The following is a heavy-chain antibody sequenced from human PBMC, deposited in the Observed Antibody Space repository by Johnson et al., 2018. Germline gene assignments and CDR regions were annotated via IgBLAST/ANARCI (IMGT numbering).Heavy chain of an antibody. J-gene: IGHJ6*03. Sequence: QVQLVQSGGGVVQXGRSXRLXCAASGFTFSSYGMHWVRQAPGKGLEWVAVISYDGSNKYYADPVKGRFTISRDNSKNTLYLQMTSLRAEDTAVYYCARASGYSYGYYYYYMDVWGKVTTVTVSS. CDR1: GFTFSSYG. CDR2: ISYDGSNK. CDR3: ARASGYSYGYYYYYMDV. D-gene: IGHD5-18*01. V-gene: IGHV3-30*03.